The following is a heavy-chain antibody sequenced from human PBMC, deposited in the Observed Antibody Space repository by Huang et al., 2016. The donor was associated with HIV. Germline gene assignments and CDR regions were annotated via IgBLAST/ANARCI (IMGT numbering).Heavy chain of an antibody. Sequence: QLQLQESGPGLVKPSETLSLTCTVSGGSIRSDNYYWGWIRQPPGKGLEWIGSIEYSGSTYYNQSHKSRVTITVDTSKNQFSLKMRSVTAADTAVYYCARLPGSITMIRGVITDPYWGQGTLVTVSS. CDR3: ARLPGSITMIRGVITDPY. CDR1: GGSIRSDNYY. V-gene: IGHV4-39*01. J-gene: IGHJ4*02. D-gene: IGHD3-10*01. CDR2: IEYSGST.